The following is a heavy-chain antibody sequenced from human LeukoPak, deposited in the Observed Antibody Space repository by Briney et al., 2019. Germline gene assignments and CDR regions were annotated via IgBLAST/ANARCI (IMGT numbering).Heavy chain of an antibody. CDR1: GGTFSSDA. CDR2: IIPIVGTA. J-gene: IGHJ5*02. V-gene: IGHV1-69*06. Sequence: KVSCEASGGTFSSDAISWVRQGPGQGREWRGGIIPIVGTANSTQNFQGRGTITADKSPSTAYMELSSLRSEDTAVYYCARATYCSSTSCSPNWFDPWGQGTLVTVSS. CDR3: ARATYCSSTSCSPNWFDP. D-gene: IGHD2-2*01.